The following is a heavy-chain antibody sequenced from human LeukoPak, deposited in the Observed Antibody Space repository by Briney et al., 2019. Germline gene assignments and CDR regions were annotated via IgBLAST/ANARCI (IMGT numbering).Heavy chain of an antibody. CDR3: AREFIPPPERYSRYLDS. J-gene: IGHJ4*02. CDR2: ISAFNCKT. V-gene: IGHV1-18*01. CDR1: GYSFPSYG. D-gene: IGHD5-24*01. Sequence: SSVQVSCKPSGYSFPSYGILWVLQAAGQGLEWVGWISAFNCKTNYPQKFQDRVTKTKSTSTHTAYMELRSLRSDDTAGYYCAREFIPPPERYSRYLDSCGQGTLVTVFS.